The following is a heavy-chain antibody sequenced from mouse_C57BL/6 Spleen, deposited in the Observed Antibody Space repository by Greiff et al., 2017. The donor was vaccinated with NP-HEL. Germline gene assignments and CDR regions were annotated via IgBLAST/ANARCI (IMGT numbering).Heavy chain of an antibody. CDR3: ARQLLRLPYWYFDV. D-gene: IGHD1-2*01. J-gene: IGHJ1*03. Sequence: VQLQQPGAELVKPGASVKLSCKASGYTFTSYWMHWVKQRPGQGLEWIGMIHPNSGSTNYNEKFKSKATLTVDKSSSTAYMQLSSLTSEDSAVYYCARQLLRLPYWYFDVWGTGTTVTVSS. CDR2: IHPNSGST. CDR1: GYTFTSYW. V-gene: IGHV1-64*01.